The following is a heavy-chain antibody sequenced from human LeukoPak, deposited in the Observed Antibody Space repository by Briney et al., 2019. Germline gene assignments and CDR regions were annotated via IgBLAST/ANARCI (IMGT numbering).Heavy chain of an antibody. CDR3: ARPSITVAETAADH. V-gene: IGHV3-23*01. CDR1: GFTFSSYA. CDR2: ISGSGGTT. Sequence: GGSLRLSCAASGFTFSSYAMTWVRQAPGKGLEWVSVISGSGGTTDYADSVKGRFTISRDNSKNSLYLQMNSLRTEDTAVYFCARPSITVAETAADHWGQGTLVTVSS. D-gene: IGHD6-19*01. J-gene: IGHJ4*02.